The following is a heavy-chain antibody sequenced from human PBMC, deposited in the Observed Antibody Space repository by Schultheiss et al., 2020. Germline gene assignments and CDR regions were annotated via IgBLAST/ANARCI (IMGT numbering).Heavy chain of an antibody. Sequence: SGPTLVKPTQTLTLTCTFSGFSLSTSGTRVSWIRQPPGKALEWLAHIDWDDDKFYSTSLKTRLTISKDTSKNQVVLTMTNMDPVDTATYYCAYWSGYKGYDYWGQGTLVIVSS. CDR3: AYWSGYKGYDY. V-gene: IGHV2-70*04. J-gene: IGHJ4*02. CDR1: GFSLSTSGTR. CDR2: IDWDDDK. D-gene: IGHD3-3*01.